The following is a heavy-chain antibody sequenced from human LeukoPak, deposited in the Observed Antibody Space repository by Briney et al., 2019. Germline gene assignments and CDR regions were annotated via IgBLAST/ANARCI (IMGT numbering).Heavy chain of an antibody. CDR2: IKQDGSEK. CDR1: GFTLSGHW. V-gene: IGHV3-7*01. D-gene: IGHD2-2*01. CDR3: VRWDCSTIICYFHHVDY. J-gene: IGHJ4*02. Sequence: GGSLRLSCAASGFTLSGHWMGWVRQAPGKGLEWVANIKQDGSEKYYVDSVRGRFTISRDNAKNSLYLQMSSLRVEDTAVYYCVRWDCSTIICYFHHVDYWGQGTLATVSS.